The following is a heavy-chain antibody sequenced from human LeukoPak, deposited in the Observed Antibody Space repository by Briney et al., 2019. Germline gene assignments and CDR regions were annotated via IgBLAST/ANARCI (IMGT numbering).Heavy chain of an antibody. CDR1: GFTFSSYA. V-gene: IGHV3-13*01. Sequence: GGSLRLSCAASGFTFSSYAMSWVRQATGKGLEWVSAIGTAGDTYYPGSVKGRFTISRENAKNSLYLQMNSLRAGDTAVYYCARSTHYYDSSGSAFDIWGQGTMVTVSS. D-gene: IGHD3-22*01. CDR3: ARSTHYYDSSGSAFDI. J-gene: IGHJ3*02. CDR2: IGTAGDT.